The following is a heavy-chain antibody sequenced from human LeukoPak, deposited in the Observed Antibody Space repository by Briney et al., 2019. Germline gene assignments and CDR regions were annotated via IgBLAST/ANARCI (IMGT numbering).Heavy chain of an antibody. CDR2: MSYGGSAK. CDR3: ARVRDQRVYYFDY. J-gene: IGHJ4*02. Sequence: GRSLRLSCSASGFTFSNYAMHWVRQAPGKGLEWVALMSYGGSAKFYADSVKGRFTISRDNSKSTLDLQMNSLRTEDTAVYYCARVRDQRVYYFDYWGQGSLVTVSS. CDR1: GFTFSNYA. V-gene: IGHV3-30*04. D-gene: IGHD6-6*01.